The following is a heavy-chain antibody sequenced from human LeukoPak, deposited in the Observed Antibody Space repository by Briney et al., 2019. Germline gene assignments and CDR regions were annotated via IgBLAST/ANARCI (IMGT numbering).Heavy chain of an antibody. D-gene: IGHD6-6*01. CDR3: ARIGYSSSSFDY. V-gene: IGHV3-7*03. CDR2: MKQDGSVK. CDR1: GFTFINYW. Sequence: GGSLRLSCAASGFTFINYWMSWVRQAPGKGLEWVANMKQDGSVKYYVDSMKGRFTISRDNAKNSLYLQMSGLRAEDTAVYFCARIGYSSSSFDYWGQGVLVTVYS. J-gene: IGHJ4*02.